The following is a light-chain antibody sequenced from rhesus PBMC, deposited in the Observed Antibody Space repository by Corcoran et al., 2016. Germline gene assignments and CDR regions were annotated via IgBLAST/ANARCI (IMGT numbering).Light chain of an antibody. V-gene: IGKV1-22*01. CDR3: QQYSSSPYS. J-gene: IGKJ2*01. CDR1: QSVSSW. CDR2: KAS. Sequence: DIQMTQSPCSLSASVGDTVTITCRASQSVSSWLAWYQQKPEKVPKLLIYKASSLQSGVPSRLSGSGSVTDFTLTINSLQSEDFATYYGQQYSSSPYSFGQGTKVEIK.